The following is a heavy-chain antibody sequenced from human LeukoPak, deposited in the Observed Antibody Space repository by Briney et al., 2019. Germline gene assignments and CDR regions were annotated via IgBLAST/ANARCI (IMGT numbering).Heavy chain of an antibody. CDR3: ARGRGGDILTGYYSHYFDY. CDR1: GGSISSGGYY. Sequence: PQTLSLTCTVSGGSISSGGYYWSWIRQHPGKGLEWIGYIYYSGSTYYNPSLKSRVTISVDTSKNQFSLKLSSVTAADTAVYYCARGRGGDILTGYYSHYFDYWGQGTLVTVSS. V-gene: IGHV4-31*03. D-gene: IGHD3-9*01. J-gene: IGHJ4*02. CDR2: IYYSGST.